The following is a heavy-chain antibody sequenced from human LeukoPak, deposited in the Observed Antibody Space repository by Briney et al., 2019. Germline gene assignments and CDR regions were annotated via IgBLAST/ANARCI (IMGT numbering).Heavy chain of an antibody. CDR1: GYTFTGYY. D-gene: IGHD1-26*01. J-gene: IGHJ3*02. V-gene: IGHV1-2*02. CDR2: INPNSGGT. CDR3: ARAGWWELPRYAFDI. Sequence: WASVKVSCKASGYTFTGYYMHWVRQAPGQGLEWMGWINPNSGGTNYAQKFQGRVTMTRDTSISTAYMELSSLRSDDTAVYYCARAGWWELPRYAFDIWGQGTMVTVSS.